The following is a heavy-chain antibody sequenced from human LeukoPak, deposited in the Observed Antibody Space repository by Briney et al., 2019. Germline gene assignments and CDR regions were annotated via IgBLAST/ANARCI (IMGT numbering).Heavy chain of an antibody. Sequence: PGGSLRLSCAASGFTFSSYGMDCVRQAPGKGLEWLSFISTSSNDIHYADSVKGRFTISRDDAKNSVYLQMNSLRAEDTAVYYCARDRAVANVRQVSPFDYCGQGTLVTVSS. CDR2: ISTSSNDI. V-gene: IGHV3-21*05. D-gene: IGHD6-19*01. CDR3: ARDRAVANVRQVSPFDY. CDR1: GFTFSSYG. J-gene: IGHJ4*02.